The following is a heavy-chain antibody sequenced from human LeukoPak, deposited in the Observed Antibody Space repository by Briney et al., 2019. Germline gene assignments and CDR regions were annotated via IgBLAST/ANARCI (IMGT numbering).Heavy chain of an antibody. J-gene: IGHJ4*02. CDR3: ANSPMVRGVIVGLEY. D-gene: IGHD3-10*01. V-gene: IGHV3-9*01. CDR1: GFTFDDYA. CDR2: ISWNSGSI. Sequence: GRSLRLSRAASGFTFDDYAMHWVRQAPGKGLEWVSGISWNSGSIGYADSVKGRFTISRDNAKNSLYLQMNSLRAEDTALYYCANSPMVRGVIVGLEYWGQGTLVTVSS.